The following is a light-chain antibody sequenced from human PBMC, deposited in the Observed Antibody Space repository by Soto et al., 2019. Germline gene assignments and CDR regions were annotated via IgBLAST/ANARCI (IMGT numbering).Light chain of an antibody. V-gene: IGKV3-15*01. Sequence: EIVMTQSPATLSVSPGESATLSCRASQGVTYNLAWYQQKPGQAPRLLIYGASTRATGIPVRFSGSGSGTEFTLTISSLQSEDFAVYHCQQYNNWPHTFGRGTKLEIK. CDR2: GAS. J-gene: IGKJ2*01. CDR3: QQYNNWPHT. CDR1: QGVTYN.